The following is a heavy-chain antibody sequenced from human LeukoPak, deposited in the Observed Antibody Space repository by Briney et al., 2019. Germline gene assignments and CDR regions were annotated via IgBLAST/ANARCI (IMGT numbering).Heavy chain of an antibody. D-gene: IGHD6-19*01. V-gene: IGHV4-59*12. CDR2: IYYSGST. CDR3: ARSPPGFSSGWYRVNWFDP. CDR1: GGSISSYY. Sequence: ASETLSLTCTVSGGSISSYYWSWIRQPPGKGLEWIGYIYYSGSTNYNPSLKSRVTISVDTSKNQFSLKLSSVTAADTAVYYCARSPPGFSSGWYRVNWFDPWGQGTLVTVSS. J-gene: IGHJ5*02.